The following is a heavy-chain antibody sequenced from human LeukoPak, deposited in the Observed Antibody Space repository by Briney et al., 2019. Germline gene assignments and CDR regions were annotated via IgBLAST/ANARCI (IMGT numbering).Heavy chain of an antibody. Sequence: GASLRLSCAATGFTSIDAWMTWLRATPGKGLQWVGGIKSQSTGGTTEYAAPVKGRFTISRDDSKDTLFLQMNSLKTEDTGMYYFTADVPTLLAHIDSWGQGNRCTVSS. J-gene: IGHJ4*02. CDR3: TADVPTLLAHIDS. CDR2: IKSQSTGGTT. V-gene: IGHV3-15*01. CDR1: GFTSIDAW. D-gene: IGHD2-15*01.